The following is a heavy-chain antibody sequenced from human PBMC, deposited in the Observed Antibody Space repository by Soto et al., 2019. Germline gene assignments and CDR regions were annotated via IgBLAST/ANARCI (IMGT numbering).Heavy chain of an antibody. D-gene: IGHD3-10*01. CDR1: GGSISSGDYY. CDR2: IYYSGST. Sequence: SETLSLTCTVSGGSISSGDYYWSWIRQPPGKGLEWIGYIYYSGSTYYNPSLKSRVTISVDTPKNQFSLKLSSVTAADTAVYYCARRGYGPGFPYYYGMDVWGQRTTVTVSS. J-gene: IGHJ6*02. CDR3: ARRGYGPGFPYYYGMDV. V-gene: IGHV4-30-4*02.